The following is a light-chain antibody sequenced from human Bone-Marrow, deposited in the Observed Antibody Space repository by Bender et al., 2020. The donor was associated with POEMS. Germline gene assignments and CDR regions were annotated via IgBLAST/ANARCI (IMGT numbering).Light chain of an antibody. CDR3: SSYTSSSTVV. CDR1: SSDVGTYDL. Sequence: QSALTQPASVSGSPGQSITISCTGTSSDVGTYDLVSWYHQSPGKAPKLLISEVNKRPSGVSDRFSGSKSANTASLTISGLQAEDEGDYYCSSYTSSSTVVFGGGTKLTV. J-gene: IGLJ2*01. CDR2: EVN. V-gene: IGLV2-14*02.